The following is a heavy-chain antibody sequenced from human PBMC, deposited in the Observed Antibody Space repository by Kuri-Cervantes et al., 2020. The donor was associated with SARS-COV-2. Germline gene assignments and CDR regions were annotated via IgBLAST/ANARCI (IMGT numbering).Heavy chain of an antibody. D-gene: IGHD1-20*01. CDR2: IIPIFGTA. V-gene: IGHV1-69*13. Sequence: SVKVSCKASGGTFSSYAISWVRQAPGQGLEWMGGIIPIFGTANYAQKFQGRVTITADESTSTAYMELSSLRSEDTAVYYCAREPTINWSDIGNSLDVWGKGTAVTVSS. CDR1: GGTFSSYA. CDR3: AREPTINWSDIGNSLDV. J-gene: IGHJ6*04.